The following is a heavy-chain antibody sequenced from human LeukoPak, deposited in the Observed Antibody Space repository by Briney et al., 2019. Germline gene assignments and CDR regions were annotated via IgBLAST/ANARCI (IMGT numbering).Heavy chain of an antibody. CDR2: INHSGST. CDR3: ARGTYYDFWSDYSNFDY. J-gene: IGHJ4*02. D-gene: IGHD3-3*01. Sequence: ASETLSLTCAVYGGSFSGYYWSWIRQPPGKGLEWIGEINHSGSTNYNPSLKSRVTISVDASKNQFSLKLSSVTAADTAVYYCARGTYYDFWSDYSNFDYWGQGTLVTVSS. V-gene: IGHV4-34*01. CDR1: GGSFSGYY.